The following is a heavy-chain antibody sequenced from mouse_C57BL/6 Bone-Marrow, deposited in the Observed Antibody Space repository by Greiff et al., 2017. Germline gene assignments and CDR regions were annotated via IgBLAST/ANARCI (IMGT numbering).Heavy chain of an antibody. CDR1: GFNIKDAY. Sequence: EVQLQESGAELVRPGASVKLSCTASGFNIKDAYMHWVKQRPEQGLEWIGWIDPENGDTEYASKFQGKATITADTSSNTAYLQLSSLTSEDTAVYYCTAAAGDYWGQGTLVTVSA. V-gene: IGHV14-4*01. J-gene: IGHJ3*01. CDR2: IDPENGDT. CDR3: TAAAGDY.